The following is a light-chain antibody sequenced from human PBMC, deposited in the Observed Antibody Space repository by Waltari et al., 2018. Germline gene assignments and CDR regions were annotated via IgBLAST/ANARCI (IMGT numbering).Light chain of an antibody. CDR3: QHYVRLPVS. J-gene: IGKJ1*01. V-gene: IGKV3-20*01. CDR1: QSVSRS. Sequence: EIVLPQSPGTLSLSAGERATLSCRASQSVSRSLAWYQQKPGQAPRLLIYGASSRATGVPDRFSGSGSGTDFSLTISRLEPEDFAVYYCQHYVRLPVSFGQGTKVEIK. CDR2: GAS.